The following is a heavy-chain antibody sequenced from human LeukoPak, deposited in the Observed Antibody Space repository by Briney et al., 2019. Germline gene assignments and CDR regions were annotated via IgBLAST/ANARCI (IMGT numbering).Heavy chain of an antibody. CDR1: GFTFSSYG. J-gene: IGHJ4*02. CDR3: AFRSPLYSNSFYYFDY. CDR2: ISGSGGST. V-gene: IGHV3-23*01. D-gene: IGHD4-11*01. Sequence: GGSLRLSCAASGFTFSSYGMSWVRQAPGKVLEWVSAISGSGGSTYYADSVKGRFTISRDNAKNTLYLQMDSLRAEDTAVYYCAFRSPLYSNSFYYFDYWGQGTLVTVSS.